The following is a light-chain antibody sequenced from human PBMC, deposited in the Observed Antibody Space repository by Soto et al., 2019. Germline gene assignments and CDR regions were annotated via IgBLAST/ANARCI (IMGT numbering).Light chain of an antibody. Sequence: EIVLTQSPGTLSLSPGEGAILSCRASQSVNGNFLAWYQQKPGQAPRLLLYGASNRATGIPDRFSGSGSGTDFTLTTSGLEPEDVAVYYCQQYASSMRTFGPGTKVDIK. V-gene: IGKV3-20*01. CDR3: QQYASSMRT. CDR1: QSVNGNF. J-gene: IGKJ3*01. CDR2: GAS.